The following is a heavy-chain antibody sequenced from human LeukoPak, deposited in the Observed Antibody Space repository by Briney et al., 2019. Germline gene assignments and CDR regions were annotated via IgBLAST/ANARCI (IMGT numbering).Heavy chain of an antibody. J-gene: IGHJ4*02. CDR3: AVGQNYDYVWGSYRSPPFDY. CDR2: IYYSGST. CDR1: GGSISSSSYY. D-gene: IGHD3-16*02. V-gene: IGHV4-39*01. Sequence: SETLSLTCTVSGGSISSSSYYWGWIRQPPGKGLEWIGSIYYSGSTYYNPSLKSRVTISVDTSKNQFSLKLSSVTAADTAVYYCAVGQNYDYVWGSYRSPPFDYWGQGTLVTVSS.